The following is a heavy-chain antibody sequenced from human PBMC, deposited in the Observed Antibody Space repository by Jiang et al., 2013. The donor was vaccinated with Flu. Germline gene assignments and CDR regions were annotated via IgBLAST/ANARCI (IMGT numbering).Heavy chain of an antibody. CDR2: INHSGST. CDR3: ARSWSKILDY. D-gene: IGHD2-8*01. CDR1: GGSFSGYY. J-gene: IGHJ4*02. V-gene: IGHV4-34*01. Sequence: LLKPSETLSLTCAVYGGSFSGYYWSWIRQPPGKGLEWIGEINHSGSTNYNPSLKSRVTISVDTSKNQFSLKLSSVTAADTAVYYCARSWSKILDYWGQGTLVTVSS.